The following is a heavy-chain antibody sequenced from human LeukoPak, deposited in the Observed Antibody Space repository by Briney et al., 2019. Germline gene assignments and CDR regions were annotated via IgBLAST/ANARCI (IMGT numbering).Heavy chain of an antibody. CDR3: ARWGPPRYDFYGMVV. CDR1: GFTFSSYA. CDR2: ISGSGGST. D-gene: IGHD3-3*01. J-gene: IGHJ6*02. V-gene: IGHV3-23*01. Sequence: KTGGSLRLSCAASGFTFSSYAMSWVRQAPVKVLEWVSAISGSGGSTYYADSVKGRFTISRDNSKNSLYLQMNSVRAEDTAVYYCARWGPPRYDFYGMVVWGQGTTVTVSS.